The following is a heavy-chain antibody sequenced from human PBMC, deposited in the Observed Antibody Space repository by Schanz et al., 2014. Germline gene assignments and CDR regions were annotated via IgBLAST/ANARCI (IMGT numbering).Heavy chain of an antibody. CDR3: AKHVRSLTGNDY. D-gene: IGHD3-9*01. J-gene: IGHJ4*02. CDR2: IGGSGDST. V-gene: IGHV3-23*04. Sequence: VQLVESGGGVVQPGGSLRLSCAASGFPFSSYALHWVRQAPGKGLEWVSGIGGSGDSTHYADSVKGRFIISRDNSKNTLYLQVNSLRAEDTAVYYCAKHVRSLTGNDYWGQGTLVTVSS. CDR1: GFPFSSYA.